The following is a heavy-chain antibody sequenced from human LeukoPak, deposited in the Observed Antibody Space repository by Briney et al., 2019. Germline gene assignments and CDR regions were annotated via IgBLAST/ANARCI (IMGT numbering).Heavy chain of an antibody. Sequence: PGGSLRLSCEASGFTFSSYGMHWVRQAPGKGLEWVAVISYEGSNKYYADSVKGRFTISGDNSKNTLYLQINSLRTEQTAVYYCARTRAAAGYSSFWFDPWGQGTLVTVSS. V-gene: IGHV3-30*03. CDR2: ISYEGSNK. CDR3: ARTRAAAGYSSFWFDP. CDR1: GFTFSSYG. J-gene: IGHJ5*02. D-gene: IGHD6-13*01.